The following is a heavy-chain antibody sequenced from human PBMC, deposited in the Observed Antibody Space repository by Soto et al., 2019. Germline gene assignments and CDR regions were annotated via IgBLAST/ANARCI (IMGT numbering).Heavy chain of an antibody. CDR2: ISAYNGNT. J-gene: IGHJ4*02. V-gene: IGHV1-18*01. CDR3: ARTGGDGVVIILFAY. D-gene: IGHD3-3*01. CDR1: GCSFTSCG. Sequence: ASGKVSCKASGCSFTSCGISWVRQAPGQGLEWMGWISAYNGNTNYAQKLEGRVTMTTDTSTSTAYMELRSLRSDDTAVYYCARTGGDGVVIILFAYWGQGTLVTVSS.